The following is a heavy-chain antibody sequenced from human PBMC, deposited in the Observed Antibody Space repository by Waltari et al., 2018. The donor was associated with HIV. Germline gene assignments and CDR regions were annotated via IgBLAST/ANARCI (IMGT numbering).Heavy chain of an antibody. CDR3: DSDGRRLWGH. J-gene: IGHJ4*02. CDR1: GYNLTKNA. V-gene: IGHV1-3*04. Sequence: QVQLVQSGAEMKRPGASVNVSCKASGYNLTKNAWHWGRQAPGQSPEWLAWINTDNGNPKYSQNVQSRVTITRDRAATTVYMELTSLTSEDTAVYYCDSDGRRLWGHWGEGTLGTVSS. D-gene: IGHD2-21*01. CDR2: INTDNGNP.